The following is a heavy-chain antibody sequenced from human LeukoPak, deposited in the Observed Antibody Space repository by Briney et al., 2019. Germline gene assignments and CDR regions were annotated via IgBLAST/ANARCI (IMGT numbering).Heavy chain of an antibody. V-gene: IGHV3-30*18. D-gene: IGHD2-15*01. CDR3: AKDRSPYCSGGSCYPGGMDV. CDR2: ISYDGSNK. CDR1: GFTFSSYG. Sequence: GGSLRLSCAASGFTFSSYGMHWVRQAPGKGLEWVAVISYDGSNKYYADSVKGRFTISRDNSKNTLYLQMNSLRAEDTAVHYCAKDRSPYCSGGSCYPGGMDVWGQGTTVTVSS. J-gene: IGHJ6*02.